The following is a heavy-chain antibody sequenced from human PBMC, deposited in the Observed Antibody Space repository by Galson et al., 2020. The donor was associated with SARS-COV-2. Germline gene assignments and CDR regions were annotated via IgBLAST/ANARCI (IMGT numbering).Heavy chain of an antibody. V-gene: IGHV3-73*01. Sequence: GGSLRLSCAASGFTFSGSAIHWVRQASGKGLEWVGRIKSKANSYATAYAASVKGRFTMSRDDSKNTAYLQMNSLITEDTALYYCTSGYCSSSTCYPEFDPWGQGTLVTVSS. CDR3: TSGYCSSSTCYPEFDP. CDR1: GFTFSGSA. J-gene: IGHJ5*02. D-gene: IGHD2-2*01. CDR2: IKSKANSYAT.